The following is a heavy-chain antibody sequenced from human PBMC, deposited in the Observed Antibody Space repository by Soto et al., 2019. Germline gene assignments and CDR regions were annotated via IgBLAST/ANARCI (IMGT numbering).Heavy chain of an antibody. Sequence: SQTLSLTGVISGDSVSSNSAAWNWIRQSPSRGLEWLGRTYYRSKWYNDYAVSVKSRITINPDTSKNQFSLQLNSVTPEDTAVYYCARESGPSGFVYYYYGMDVWGQGTTVTVSS. CDR2: TYYRSKWYN. CDR3: ARESGPSGFVYYYYGMDV. CDR1: GDSVSSNSAA. V-gene: IGHV6-1*01. D-gene: IGHD3-22*01. J-gene: IGHJ6*02.